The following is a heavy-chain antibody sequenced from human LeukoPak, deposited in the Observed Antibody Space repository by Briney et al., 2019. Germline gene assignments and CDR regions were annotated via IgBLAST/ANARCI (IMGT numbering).Heavy chain of an antibody. D-gene: IGHD2-15*01. V-gene: IGHV1-18*01. CDR3: ARGDCSGGSCFLPEYFTH. Sequence: GASVKVSCKASGYTLTSFSVSWVRQAPGQGLEWMGWISAYNGDTNYSQKLHGRVSMTTDTSTNTAYMERRMLRSDDTAVYYCARGDCSGGSCFLPEYFTHCGQGTLVTVSS. CDR2: ISAYNGDT. CDR1: GYTLTSFS. J-gene: IGHJ1*01.